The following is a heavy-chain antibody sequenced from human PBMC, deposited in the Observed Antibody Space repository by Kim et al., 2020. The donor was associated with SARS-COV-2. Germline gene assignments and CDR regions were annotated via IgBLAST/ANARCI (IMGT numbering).Heavy chain of an antibody. V-gene: IGHV1-3*01. Sequence: GNGETKYTQKFQGRVTLTSDTSASAAYMELSSLGSEDTAVYYCARSRSLDYWGQGTLVTVSS. J-gene: IGHJ4*02. CDR2: GNGET. D-gene: IGHD1-26*01. CDR3: ARSRSLDY.